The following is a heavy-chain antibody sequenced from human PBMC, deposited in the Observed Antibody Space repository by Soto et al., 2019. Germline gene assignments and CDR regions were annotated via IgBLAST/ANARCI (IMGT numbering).Heavy chain of an antibody. D-gene: IGHD3-16*01. CDR1: GFTFSNYA. CDR2: ISGSGGRS. Sequence: VQLLDSGGGLVHPGGSLRLSCAASGFTFSNYAMTWVRQGPGKGLEWGSGISGSGGRSYYADSVKGRFTISRDNSKRTLYVQMHSLRAADTAVYYCAKAYFVWSSEQPYYFDYWGQGTLVTVSS. J-gene: IGHJ4*02. V-gene: IGHV3-23*01. CDR3: AKAYFVWSSEQPYYFDY.